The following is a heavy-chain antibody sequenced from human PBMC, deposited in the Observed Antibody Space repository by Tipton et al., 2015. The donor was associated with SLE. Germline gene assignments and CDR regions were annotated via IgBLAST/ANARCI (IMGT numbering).Heavy chain of an antibody. CDR1: GFIFGDYA. J-gene: IGHJ4*02. D-gene: IGHD2-2*01. V-gene: IGHV3-49*03. CDR2: IRSKAYGGTT. CDR3: ARDRYYAGDF. Sequence: RSLRLSCAVSGFIFGDYAMSWFRQAPGKGLEWITFIRSKAYGGTTEYAASVKGRFTVSRDDSKSIVYLQMNSLKTEDTAVYYCARDRYYAGDFWGQGTLVTVSS.